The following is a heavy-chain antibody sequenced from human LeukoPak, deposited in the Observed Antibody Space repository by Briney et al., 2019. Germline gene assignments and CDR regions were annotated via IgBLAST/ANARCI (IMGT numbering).Heavy chain of an antibody. V-gene: IGHV4-34*01. CDR3: AREAPLRYCSGGSCYSGGRYNWFDP. CDR1: GGSFSGYY. D-gene: IGHD2-15*01. J-gene: IGHJ5*02. Sequence: PSETLSLTCAVYGGSFSGYYWSWIRQPPGKGLEWIGEINHSGSTNYNPSLKSRVTISVDTSKNQFSLKLSSVTAADTAVYYCAREAPLRYCSGGSCYSGGRYNWFDPWGQGTLVTVSS. CDR2: INHSGST.